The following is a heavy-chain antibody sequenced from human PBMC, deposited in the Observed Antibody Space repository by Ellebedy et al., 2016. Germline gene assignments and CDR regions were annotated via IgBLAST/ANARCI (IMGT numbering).Heavy chain of an antibody. J-gene: IGHJ4*02. CDR1: GYRFDSYG. V-gene: IGHV1-18*01. CDR2: ISTYTGNT. D-gene: IGHD5-18*01. CDR3: ARGDTAMVTESFDY. Sequence: ASVKVSCKASGYRFDSYGISWVRQAPGQGLEWLGWISTYTGNTAYEEGPQDRVTMTTDKSTNTATLYLRSLRSDDTAVYYCARGDTAMVTESFDYWGQGTLVTVSS.